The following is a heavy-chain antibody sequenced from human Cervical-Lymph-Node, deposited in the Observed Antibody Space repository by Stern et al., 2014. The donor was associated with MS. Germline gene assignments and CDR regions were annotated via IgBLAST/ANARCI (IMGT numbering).Heavy chain of an antibody. J-gene: IGHJ6*02. Sequence: VQLVESGGGLVKHGGSLRLSCAASGFTFSTYSMHLVRQAPGKGLEWVSSISSSSSYLYYADSVKGRCTISRDNAKNSLFLHMNSLRAEDTAVYYCASRSYYYYGMDVWGQGTTVTVSS. CDR2: ISSSSSYL. CDR3: ASRSYYYYGMDV. D-gene: IGHD3-16*02. V-gene: IGHV3-21*01. CDR1: GFTFSTYS.